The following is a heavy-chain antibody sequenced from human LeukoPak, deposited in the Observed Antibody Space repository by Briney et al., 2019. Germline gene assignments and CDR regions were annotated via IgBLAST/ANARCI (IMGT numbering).Heavy chain of an antibody. D-gene: IGHD2-2*01. CDR3: ARRYCSSTNCYAFDD. V-gene: IGHV3-21*01. J-gene: IGHJ4*02. Sequence: GGSLRLSCAASGFTFSSHSMNWVRQAPAKGLEWVSSISTSSSYIYYEDSVKGRFTISRDNAKNSLYLQMNSLRAEDTAVYYCARRYCSSTNCYAFDDWGQGTLVTVSS. CDR1: GFTFSSHS. CDR2: ISTSSSYI.